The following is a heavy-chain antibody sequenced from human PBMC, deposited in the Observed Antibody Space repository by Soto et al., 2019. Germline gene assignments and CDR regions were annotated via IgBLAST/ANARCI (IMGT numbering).Heavy chain of an antibody. V-gene: IGHV3-23*01. CDR1: GFTLSSYA. J-gene: IGHJ3*02. CDR3: ARSKPAIVGGPGRTFDI. D-gene: IGHD1-26*01. CDR2: FSGSFSTT. Sequence: EVQLLESGGGLVQPGGSLRLSCAASGFTLSSYAVSWVRQAPGRGLKWVSAFSGSFSTTYLADSVRGRFAISSDRSKNMLYLEMNNLRAEDTALYFCARSKPAIVGGPGRTFDIWGKGTMVTVSS.